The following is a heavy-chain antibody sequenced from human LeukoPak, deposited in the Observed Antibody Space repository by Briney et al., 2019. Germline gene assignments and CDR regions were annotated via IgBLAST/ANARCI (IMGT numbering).Heavy chain of an antibody. D-gene: IGHD6-19*01. CDR3: ARDYSSGWYWPPYYYGMDV. J-gene: IGHJ6*02. V-gene: IGHV3-23*01. Sequence: GGSLRLSCAASGFTFSSYAMSWVRQAPGKGLEWVSAISGSGGSTYYANSVKGRFTISRDNSKNTLYLQMNSLRAEDTAVYYCARDYSSGWYWPPYYYGMDVWGQGTTVTVSS. CDR1: GFTFSSYA. CDR2: ISGSGGST.